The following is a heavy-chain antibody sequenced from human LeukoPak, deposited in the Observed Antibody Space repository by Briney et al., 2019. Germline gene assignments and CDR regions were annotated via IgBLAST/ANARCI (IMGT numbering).Heavy chain of an antibody. CDR2: ISGSGGST. J-gene: IGHJ6*02. V-gene: IGHV3-23*01. Sequence: PGGTLRLSCAASGFTFSSYAMSWVRQAPGKALEWVSAISGSGGSTYYADSVKGRFTISRDNSKNTLYLQMNSLRAEDTAVYYCGKHVLGYYYYGMDVWGQGTTVTVSS. CDR3: GKHVLGYYYYGMDV. CDR1: GFTFSSYA. D-gene: IGHD2-15*01.